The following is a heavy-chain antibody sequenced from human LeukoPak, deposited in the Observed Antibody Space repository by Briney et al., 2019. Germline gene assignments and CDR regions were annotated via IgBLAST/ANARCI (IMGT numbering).Heavy chain of an antibody. CDR3: ARDYDYVWGSPYCFDY. J-gene: IGHJ4*02. V-gene: IGHV1-2*02. D-gene: IGHD3-16*01. CDR1: GYTFTGYY. Sequence: GASVKVSCKASGYTFTGYYMHWVRQAPGQGLEWMGWINPNSGGTNYAQKFQGRVTMTRDTSISTAYMELSRLRSDDTAVYYCARDYDYVWGSPYCFDYWGQGTLVTVSS. CDR2: INPNSGGT.